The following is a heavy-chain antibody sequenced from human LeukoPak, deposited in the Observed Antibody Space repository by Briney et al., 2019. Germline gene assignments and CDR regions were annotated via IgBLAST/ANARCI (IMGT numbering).Heavy chain of an antibody. J-gene: IGHJ4*02. CDR2: IYPGDSDT. V-gene: IGHV5-51*01. CDR1: GFTFTTYW. D-gene: IGHD3-22*01. Sequence: GGSLRLSCAASGFTFTTYWIGWVRQMPGKGLEWMGIIYPGDSDTTYSPSFQGQVTISADKSMSTAYLQWSSMKASDTAMYYCARLSGSRGYWGGFDYWGQGTLVTVSS. CDR3: ARLSGSRGYWGGFDY.